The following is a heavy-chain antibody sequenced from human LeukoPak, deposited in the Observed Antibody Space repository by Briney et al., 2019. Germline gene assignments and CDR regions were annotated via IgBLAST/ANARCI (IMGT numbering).Heavy chain of an antibody. D-gene: IGHD3-10*01. J-gene: IGHJ4*02. CDR2: INPNSGGT. V-gene: IGHV1-2*06. CDR3: AREIGVRGVTDSFAY. CDR1: GYTFTSYA. Sequence: ASVKVSCKASGYTFTSYAMNWVRQAPGQGLEWMGRINPNSGGTNYAQKFQGRVTMTRDTSISTAYMELSRLRSDDTAVYYCAREIGVRGVTDSFAYWGQGTLVTVSS.